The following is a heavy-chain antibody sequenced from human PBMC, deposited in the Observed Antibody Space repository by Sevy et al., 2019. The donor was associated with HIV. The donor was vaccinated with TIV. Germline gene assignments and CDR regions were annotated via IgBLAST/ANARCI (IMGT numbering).Heavy chain of an antibody. V-gene: IGHV3-30*03. D-gene: IGHD3-3*01. CDR2: ISCDGSDK. J-gene: IGHJ5*02. CDR3: SCDRAWGVVRGGGNWFDP. CDR1: GFTFGSYG. Sequence: GGSLRLSCAASGFTFGSYGMSWVRQAPGKGLDYVAVISCDGSDKYYEDSVKGRFTISRDNSKNTLFLQMNSLRADDTAVYYGSCDRAWGVVRGGGNWFDPWGQGTLVTVSS.